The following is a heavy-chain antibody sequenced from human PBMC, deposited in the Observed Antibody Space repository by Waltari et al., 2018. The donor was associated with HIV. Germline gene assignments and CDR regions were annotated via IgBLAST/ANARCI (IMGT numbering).Heavy chain of an antibody. CDR1: GFPFSSFR. D-gene: IGHD3-10*01. V-gene: IGHV3-7*01. CDR3: ARETSDPQLNAFDI. Sequence: EVQLVESGGGLVQPGGSLRLSCAAFGFPFSSFRMSWVCQAPGNGLEWVANIKQDGSEKYYVDSVKGRFTISGDNAKNSLYLQMNSLRAEDTAVYYCARETSDPQLNAFDIWGQGTMVTVSS. J-gene: IGHJ3*02. CDR2: IKQDGSEK.